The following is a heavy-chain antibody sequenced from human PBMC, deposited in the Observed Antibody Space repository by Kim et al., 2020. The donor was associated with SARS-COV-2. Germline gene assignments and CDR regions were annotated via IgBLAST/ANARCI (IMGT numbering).Heavy chain of an antibody. CDR2: IKQDGNQK. J-gene: IGHJ3*02. V-gene: IGHV3-7*01. D-gene: IGHD6-19*01. CDR3: AREGDLYSSGKDAFDI. CDR1: GFTFSSYW. Sequence: WGSLRLSCAASGFTFSSYWMTWVRQAPGKGLEWVANIKQDGNQKYYADSVKGRFTISRDNAKNSLYLQMNSLRAEDTAVYYCAREGDLYSSGKDAFDIWGQRTMVTVSS.